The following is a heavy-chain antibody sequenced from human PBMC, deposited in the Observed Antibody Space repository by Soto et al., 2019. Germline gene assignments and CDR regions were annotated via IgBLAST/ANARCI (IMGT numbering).Heavy chain of an antibody. D-gene: IGHD6-19*01. CDR2: ISGSGGTT. CDR1: GFTFSSYA. J-gene: IGHJ3*02. Sequence: EVQLLESGGGLVQPGGSLRLSCAASGFTFSSYAMSWVRQAPGKGLEWVSAISGSGGTTYYADSVKGRFTFSRDNSTNTLYLQMNSLRAEDTALYYCAKTANGWFSAFDIWGQGTMVTVSS. V-gene: IGHV3-23*01. CDR3: AKTANGWFSAFDI.